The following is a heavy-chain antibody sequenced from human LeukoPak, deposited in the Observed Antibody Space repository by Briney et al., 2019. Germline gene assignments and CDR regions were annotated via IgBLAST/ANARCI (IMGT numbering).Heavy chain of an antibody. CDR3: ASLVVTDDWAFDI. J-gene: IGHJ3*02. CDR1: GFAFSRYW. Sequence: GGSLRLSCAASGFAFSRYWMHWIRQAPGKGLVWVSAIYTDGTTKRYADSAKGRFTISRDNAKNTLYLQMNSLSVEDTAVYYCASLVVTDDWAFDIWGQGTMVTVSS. D-gene: IGHD2-21*02. CDR2: IYTDGTTK. V-gene: IGHV3-74*01.